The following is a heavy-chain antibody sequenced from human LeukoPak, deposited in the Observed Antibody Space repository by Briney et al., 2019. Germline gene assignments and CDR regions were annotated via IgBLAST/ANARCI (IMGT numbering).Heavy chain of an antibody. J-gene: IGHJ4*02. Sequence: SVKVSCKASGYTFTSYYMHWVRQAPGQGLEWMGGIIPIFGTANYAQKFQGRVTITADESTSTAYMELSSLRSEDTAVYYCARIPGESYYFDYWGQGTLVTVSS. V-gene: IGHV1-69*13. D-gene: IGHD3-10*01. CDR3: ARIPGESYYFDY. CDR2: IIPIFGTA. CDR1: GYTFTSYY.